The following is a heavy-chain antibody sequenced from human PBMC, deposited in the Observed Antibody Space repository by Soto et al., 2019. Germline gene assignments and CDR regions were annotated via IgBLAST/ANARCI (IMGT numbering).Heavy chain of an antibody. CDR2: IIPIFGTA. V-gene: IGHV1-69*13. D-gene: IGHD5-18*01. J-gene: IGHJ4*02. CDR3: ATSGYSYNYFDY. Sequence: SVKVSCKASGGTFSSYAISWVRQAPGQGLEWMGGIIPIFGTANYAQKFQGRVTITADESTSTAYMELSSLRSEDTAVYYCATSGYSYNYFDYWGQGTLVTSPQ. CDR1: GGTFSSYA.